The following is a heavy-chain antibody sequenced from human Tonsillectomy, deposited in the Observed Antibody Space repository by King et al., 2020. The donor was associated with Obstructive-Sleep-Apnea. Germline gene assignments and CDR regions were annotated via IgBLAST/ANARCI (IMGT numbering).Heavy chain of an antibody. CDR3: ARGGAYGSGSYYPYNWFDP. CDR2: IYYSGST. V-gene: IGHV4-30-4*07. CDR1: GGSISSGGYS. J-gene: IGHJ5*02. D-gene: IGHD3-10*01. Sequence: VQLQESGPGLVKPSQTLSLTCAVSGGSISSGGYSWSWIRQPPGKGLEWIGYIYYSGSTYYNPSLKSRVTISVDTSKNQFSLKLSSVTAADTAVYYCARGGAYGSGSYYPYNWFDPWGQGTLVTVSS.